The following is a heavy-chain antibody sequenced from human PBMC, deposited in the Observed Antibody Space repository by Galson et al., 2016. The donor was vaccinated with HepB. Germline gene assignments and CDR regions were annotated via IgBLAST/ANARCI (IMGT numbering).Heavy chain of an antibody. CDR3: ARGLVVPAATYDY. D-gene: IGHD2-2*01. V-gene: IGHV4-4*02. Sequence: SLRLSCAASGFIFSNYAMSWVRQAPGRGLEWIGEIHHSGSANYNPSLKSRVTLSVDRSKNQFSLKLTSVTAADTAVYYCARGLVVPAATYDYWGQGTLVTVSS. CDR1: GFIFSNYAM. J-gene: IGHJ4*02. CDR2: IHHSGSA.